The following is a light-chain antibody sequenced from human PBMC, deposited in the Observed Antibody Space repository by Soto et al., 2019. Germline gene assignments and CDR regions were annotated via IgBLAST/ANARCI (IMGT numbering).Light chain of an antibody. V-gene: IGLV2-18*02. CDR2: EVS. CDR1: SSDVGSYNR. Sequence: QSALTQPPSVSGSPGQSVTISCTGTSSDVGSYNRVSWYQQPPGTAPKLMIYEVSNRPSGVPDRFSGSKSVNTASLTISGLQAEDEAYYYCSSYTSSSTFVFGGGTKLTVL. CDR3: SSYTSSSTFV. J-gene: IGLJ2*01.